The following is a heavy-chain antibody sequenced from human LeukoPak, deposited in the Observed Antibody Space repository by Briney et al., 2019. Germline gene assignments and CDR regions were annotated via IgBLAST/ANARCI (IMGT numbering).Heavy chain of an antibody. CDR1: GYSISSGYY. Sequence: SETLSLTCTVSGYSISSGYYWGWIRQPPGKGLEWIGSIYHSGSTYYNPSLKSRVTISVDTSKNQFSLKLSSVTAADTAVYYCARAREWELPFDYWGQGTLVTVSS. CDR3: ARAREWELPFDY. D-gene: IGHD1-26*01. J-gene: IGHJ4*02. V-gene: IGHV4-38-2*02. CDR2: IYHSGST.